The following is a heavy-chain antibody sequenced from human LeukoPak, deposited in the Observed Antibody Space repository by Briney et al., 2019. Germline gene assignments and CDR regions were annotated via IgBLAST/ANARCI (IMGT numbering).Heavy chain of an antibody. CDR1: GGSITRTNW. J-gene: IGHJ4*02. D-gene: IGHD2-8*01. CDR3: TRENGAFSPFGY. CDR2: VSLTGLT. Sequence: SETLSLTCGVSGGSITRTNWWSWVRQPPGQGLEWIGEVSLTGLTNYNPSLSSRVIMALDMSKNHLSLNLTSVTAADTAVYYCTRENGAFSPFGYWGQGTLVTV. V-gene: IGHV4-4*02.